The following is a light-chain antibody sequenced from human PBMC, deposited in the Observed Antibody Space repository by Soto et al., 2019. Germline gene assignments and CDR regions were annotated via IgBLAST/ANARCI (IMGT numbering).Light chain of an antibody. CDR2: ANS. CDR1: SSNIGAGYD. V-gene: IGLV1-40*01. CDR3: QSYDNSLRGSV. Sequence: QSVLTKPPSVSGAPGQRVTIPCTGSSSNIGAGYDVHWYQQLPGTAPKLLIYANSNRPSGVPDRFSGSKSDTSASLAITGLQAEDEAHYYCQSYDNSLRGSVFGGGTKLTVL. J-gene: IGLJ2*01.